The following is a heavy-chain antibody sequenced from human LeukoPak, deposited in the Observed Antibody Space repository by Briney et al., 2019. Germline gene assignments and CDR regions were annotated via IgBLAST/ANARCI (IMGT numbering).Heavy chain of an antibody. CDR2: IGGSGGAI. CDR1: GFTFSNAW. CDR3: APTVVAARGYFDY. V-gene: IGHV3-23*01. J-gene: IGHJ4*02. Sequence: GGSLRLSCAVSGFTFSNAWMSWVRQAPGKGLQWVSEIGGSGGAIYYADSVKGRFTISRDNSKNTLYLQMNSLRAEDTAVYYCAPTVVAARGYFDYWGQGTLVTVSS. D-gene: IGHD2-15*01.